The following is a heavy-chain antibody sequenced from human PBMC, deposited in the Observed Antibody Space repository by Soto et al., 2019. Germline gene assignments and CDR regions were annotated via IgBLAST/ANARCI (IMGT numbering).Heavy chain of an antibody. D-gene: IGHD6-6*01. CDR2: INPSGGST. V-gene: IGHV1-46*01. CDR3: ARDLAAQLVSYYYYYGMDV. J-gene: IGHJ6*02. Sequence: ASVKVSCKASGYTFTSYYMHWVRQAPGQGLEWMGIINPSGGSTSYAQKFQGRVTMTRDTSTSTVYMELSSLRSEDTAVYYCARDLAAQLVSYYYYYGMDVWGPGTTVTVSS. CDR1: GYTFTSYY.